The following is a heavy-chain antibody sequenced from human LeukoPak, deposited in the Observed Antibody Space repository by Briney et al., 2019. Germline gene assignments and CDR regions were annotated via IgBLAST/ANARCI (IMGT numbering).Heavy chain of an antibody. CDR3: ARARYDFWSGSYRFDY. D-gene: IGHD3-3*01. J-gene: IGHJ4*02. V-gene: IGHV4-34*01. CDR1: GGSFSGYY. Sequence: SETLSLTCAVYGGSFSGYYWSWIRQPPGKGLEWIGEINYSGSTNYNPSLKSRVTVSVDTSKNQFSLKLSSVTAADTAVYYCARARYDFWSGSYRFDYWGQGTLVTVSS. CDR2: INYSGST.